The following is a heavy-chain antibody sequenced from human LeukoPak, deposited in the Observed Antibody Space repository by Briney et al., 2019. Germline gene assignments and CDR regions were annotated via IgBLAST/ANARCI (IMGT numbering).Heavy chain of an antibody. Sequence: GGSLRLSCAASGFTFSSYAMHWVRQAPGKGLEWVAVISYDGSNKYYADSVKGRFTISRDNSKNTLYLQMNSLRAEDTAVYFCARDWYLDYWGQGTLVTASS. V-gene: IGHV3-30-3*01. CDR2: ISYDGSNK. CDR1: GFTFSSYA. D-gene: IGHD1-14*01. CDR3: ARDWYLDY. J-gene: IGHJ4*02.